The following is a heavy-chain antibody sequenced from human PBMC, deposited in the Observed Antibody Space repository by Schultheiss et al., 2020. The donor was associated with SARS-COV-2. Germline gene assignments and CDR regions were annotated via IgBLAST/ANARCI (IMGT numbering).Heavy chain of an antibody. CDR1: GGSISRYY. D-gene: IGHD1-26*01. Sequence: SETLSLTCTVSGGSISRYYWGWIRQPPGKGLEWIGSIYHSGSTYYNPSLKSRVTISVDTSKNQFSLKLSSVTAADTAVYYCARDSGSYTFYYYYYMDVWGKGTTVTVSS. J-gene: IGHJ6*03. CDR3: ARDSGSYTFYYYYYMDV. V-gene: IGHV4-39*07. CDR2: IYHSGST.